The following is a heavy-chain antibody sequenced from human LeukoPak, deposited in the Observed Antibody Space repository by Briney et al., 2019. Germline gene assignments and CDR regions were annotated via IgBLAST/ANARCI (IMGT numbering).Heavy chain of an antibody. J-gene: IGHJ6*03. D-gene: IGHD3-10*01. CDR2: IYTSGST. CDR1: GGSISSGSYY. CDR3: ARGGGMRYGSGSREGMDV. V-gene: IGHV4-61*02. Sequence: SETLSLTCTVSGGSISSGSYYWSWIRQPAGKGLEWIGRIYTSGSTNYNPSLKSRVTISVDTSKNQFSLKLSSVTAADTAVYYCARGGGMRYGSGSREGMDVWGKGTTVTISS.